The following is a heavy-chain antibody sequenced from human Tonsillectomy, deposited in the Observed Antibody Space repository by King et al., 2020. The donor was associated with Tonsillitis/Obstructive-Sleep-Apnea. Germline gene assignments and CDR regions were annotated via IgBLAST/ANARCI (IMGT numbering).Heavy chain of an antibody. V-gene: IGHV3-53*01. CDR2: IYSGGST. CDR1: GFTVSSNY. CDR3: AREVGRQWLAPGYNWFDP. J-gene: IGHJ5*02. D-gene: IGHD6-19*01. Sequence: VQLVESGGGLIQPGGSLRLSCAASGFTVSSNYLSWVRQAPGKGLEWVSVIYSGGSTYYADSVKGRFTISRDNSKNTLYLQMNSLRAEDTAVYYCAREVGRQWLAPGYNWFDPWGQGALVTVSS.